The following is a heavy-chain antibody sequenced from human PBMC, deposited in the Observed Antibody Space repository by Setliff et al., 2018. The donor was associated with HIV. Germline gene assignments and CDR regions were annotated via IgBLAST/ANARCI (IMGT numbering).Heavy chain of an antibody. Sequence: PSETLSLTCAVYGGSLTGYFWTWIRQSPGKGLEWIGEINQSGNTNFNPSLKSRLIISVATSKSQFSLKLTSVTAADTALYYRAREGGPGYSGSGSFYHRNFDLWGRGTLVTVSS. D-gene: IGHD3-10*01. J-gene: IGHJ2*01. CDR3: AREGGPGYSGSGSFYHRNFDL. CDR2: INQSGNT. CDR1: GGSLTGYF. V-gene: IGHV4-34*01.